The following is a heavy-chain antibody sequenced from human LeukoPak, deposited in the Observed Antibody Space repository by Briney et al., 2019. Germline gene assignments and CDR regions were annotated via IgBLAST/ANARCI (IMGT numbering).Heavy chain of an antibody. Sequence: PSETLSLTCTVSGGSISSYYWSWIRQPAGKGLEWIGRIYTSGSTNYNPSLKSRVTMSVDTSKNQFSLKLSSVTAADTAVYYCARESSKQWLVQGGAFDYWGQGTLVTVSS. D-gene: IGHD6-19*01. CDR2: IYTSGST. V-gene: IGHV4-4*07. J-gene: IGHJ4*02. CDR3: ARESSKQWLVQGGAFDY. CDR1: GGSISSYY.